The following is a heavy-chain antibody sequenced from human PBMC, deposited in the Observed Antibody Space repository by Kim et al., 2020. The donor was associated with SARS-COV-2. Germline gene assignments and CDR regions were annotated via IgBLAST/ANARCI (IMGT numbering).Heavy chain of an antibody. Sequence: GGSLRLSCAASGFTFNNYAMHWVRQAPGKGLQWMAVIPSDGNNIHYADFVKGQFTISRDNSKNILYMEMNSLRGDDTAVYYCARGDGSGSWRIDYCGQGTLVTVSS. D-gene: IGHD3-10*01. CDR1: GFTFNNYA. CDR3: ARGDGSGSWRIDY. V-gene: IGHV3-30-3*01. CDR2: IPSDGNNI. J-gene: IGHJ4*02.